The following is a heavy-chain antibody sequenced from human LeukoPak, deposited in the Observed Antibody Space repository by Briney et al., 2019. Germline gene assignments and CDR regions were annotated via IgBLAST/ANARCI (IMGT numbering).Heavy chain of an antibody. CDR2: ISYDGSNK. CDR1: GFTFSSYA. CDR3: ARVVDTAMVIYYYYYYGMDV. J-gene: IGHJ6*02. Sequence: PGRSLRLSCAASGFTFSSYAMHWVRQAPGKGLEWVAVISYDGSNKYYADSVKGRFTISRDNSKNTLYLQMNSLRAEDTAVYYCARVVDTAMVIYYYYYYGMDVWGQGTTVTVSS. D-gene: IGHD5-18*01. V-gene: IGHV3-30-3*01.